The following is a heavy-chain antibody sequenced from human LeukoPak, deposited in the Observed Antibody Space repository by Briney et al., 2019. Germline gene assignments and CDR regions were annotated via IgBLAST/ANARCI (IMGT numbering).Heavy chain of an antibody. CDR1: GGSISSSSYY. Sequence: SETLSLTCTVSGGSISSSSYYWAWIRQPPGKGLEWIGSIYYSGSAYYNPSLKSRVTISVDTSKNQFSLRLSSVTAADTAVYYCARGSVVTFDYWGQGILVTVSS. D-gene: IGHD4-23*01. J-gene: IGHJ4*02. CDR3: ARGSVVTFDY. CDR2: IYYSGSA. V-gene: IGHV4-39*07.